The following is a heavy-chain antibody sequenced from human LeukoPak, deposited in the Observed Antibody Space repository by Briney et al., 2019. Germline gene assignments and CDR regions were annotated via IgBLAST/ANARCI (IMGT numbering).Heavy chain of an antibody. CDR3: ARMINYYGSGSPYAYYYYGMDV. J-gene: IGHJ6*02. D-gene: IGHD3-10*01. Sequence: SETLSLTCAVYGGSFSGYYWSWIRQPPGKGLEWMGEINHSGSTNYNPSLKSRVTISVDTSKNQFSLKLSSVTAADTAVYYCARMINYYGSGSPYAYYYYGMDVWGQGTTVTVSS. V-gene: IGHV4-34*01. CDR2: INHSGST. CDR1: GGSFSGYY.